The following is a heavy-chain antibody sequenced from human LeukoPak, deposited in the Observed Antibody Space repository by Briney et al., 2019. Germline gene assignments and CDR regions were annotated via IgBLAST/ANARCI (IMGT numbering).Heavy chain of an antibody. J-gene: IGHJ4*02. CDR2: INHSGST. Sequence: SETLSLTCAVYGGSFSGYYWSWIRQPPGKGLEWIGEINHSGSTNYNPSLKSRVTISVDTSKNQFSLKLSSVTAADTAVYYCARGYWAAAPCIDYWGQGTLVTVSS. D-gene: IGHD6-13*01. CDR3: ARGYWAAAPCIDY. V-gene: IGHV4-34*01. CDR1: GGSFSGYY.